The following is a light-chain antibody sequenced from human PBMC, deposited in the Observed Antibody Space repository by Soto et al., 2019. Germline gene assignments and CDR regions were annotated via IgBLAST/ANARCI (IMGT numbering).Light chain of an antibody. Sequence: QSALTQPASVSGSPGQSITISCTGTSSDVGGYNYVSWYQQHPGKAPKLMIYDVSNRPSGVSNRFSGSKSGNTASLTISGPPGEDEGDYYCSSYTSSSTLVVFGGGTKLTVL. V-gene: IGLV2-14*01. CDR1: SSDVGGYNY. CDR3: SSYTSSSTLVV. J-gene: IGLJ2*01. CDR2: DVS.